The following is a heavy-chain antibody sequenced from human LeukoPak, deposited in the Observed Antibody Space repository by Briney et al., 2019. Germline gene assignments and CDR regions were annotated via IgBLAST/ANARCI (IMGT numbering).Heavy chain of an antibody. CDR1: GFTFSFYS. V-gene: IGHV3-21*01. CDR2: ISSSSSDI. Sequence: PGGSLRLSCAASGFTFSFYSMNWVRQAPGKGLEWISSISSSSSDIYYADSAKGRFTISRDNAKNSLYLQMNSLRAEDAAVYYCARGVGATDYWGQGTLVTVSS. CDR3: ARGVGATDY. D-gene: IGHD1-26*01. J-gene: IGHJ4*02.